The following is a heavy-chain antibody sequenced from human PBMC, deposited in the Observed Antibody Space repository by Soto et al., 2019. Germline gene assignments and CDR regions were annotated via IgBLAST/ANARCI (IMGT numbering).Heavy chain of an antibody. CDR3: ASPYMYSSGLYFYGMDV. J-gene: IGHJ6*02. V-gene: IGHV3-74*01. CDR1: GFTFSRYW. CDR2: IDSGGSTT. Sequence: EVQLVESGGGLVQPGGSLRLSCAASGFTFSRYWMHWVRQAPGKGLLWLSRIDSGGSTTYYADSVKGRFTISRDNDKDTGYLQVNSLRAEDTAVYYCASPYMYSSGLYFYGMDVWGQGTTVTVSS. D-gene: IGHD6-19*01.